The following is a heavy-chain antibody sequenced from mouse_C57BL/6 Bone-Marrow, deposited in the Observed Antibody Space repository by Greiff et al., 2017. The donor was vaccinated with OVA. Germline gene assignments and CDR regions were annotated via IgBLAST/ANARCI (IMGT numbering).Heavy chain of an antibody. CDR3: ARGFITTVVSSYYFDY. D-gene: IGHD1-1*01. J-gene: IGHJ2*01. CDR2: FHPYNDDT. V-gene: IGHV1-47*01. Sequence: QVQLKQSGAELVKPGASVKMSCKASGYTFTTYPIEWMKQNHGKSLEWIGNFHPYNDDTKYNEKFKGKATLTVEKSSSTVYLELSRLTADDSAVYYCARGFITTVVSSYYFDYWGQGTTLTVSS. CDR1: GYTFTTYP.